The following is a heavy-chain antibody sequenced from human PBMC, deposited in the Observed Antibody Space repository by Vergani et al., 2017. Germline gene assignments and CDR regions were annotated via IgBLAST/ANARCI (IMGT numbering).Heavy chain of an antibody. V-gene: IGHV3-9*01. D-gene: IGHD6-19*01. Sequence: VQLVESGGGLVQPGRSLRLSCAASGFTFDDYAMHWVRQAPGKGLEWVSGISWNSGSIGYADSVKGRFTISRDNAKNSLYLQMNSLRAEDTALYYCAKDIRGQWLGTFDYWGQGTLVTVSS. CDR1: GFTFDDYA. CDR3: AKDIRGQWLGTFDY. J-gene: IGHJ4*02. CDR2: ISWNSGSI.